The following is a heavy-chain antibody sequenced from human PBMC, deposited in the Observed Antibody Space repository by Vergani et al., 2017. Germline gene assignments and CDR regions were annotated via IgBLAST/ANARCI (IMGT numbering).Heavy chain of an antibody. J-gene: IGHJ4*02. Sequence: EVQLVETGGGLIQPGGSLRLSCAASGFTVSSNYMSWVRQAPGKGLEWVSVIYSGGSTYYADSVKGRFTISRDNSKNTLYLQMNSLRAEDTAVYYCASRYSSSWYGRGDFDYWGQGTLVTVSS. CDR1: GFTVSSNY. CDR3: ASRYSSSWYGRGDFDY. CDR2: IYSGGST. V-gene: IGHV3-53*02. D-gene: IGHD6-13*01.